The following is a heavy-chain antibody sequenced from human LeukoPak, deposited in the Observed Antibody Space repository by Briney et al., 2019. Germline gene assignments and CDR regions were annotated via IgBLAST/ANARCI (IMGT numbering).Heavy chain of an antibody. CDR3: ARDDDRPDNGLDY. Sequence: PGGSLRLSCAASGFTFSSYAMHWDRQAPGKGLEWVAVISYDGSNKYYADSVKGRSTISRDNSKNTLYLQMNSLRAEDTAVYYCARDDDRPDNGLDYWGQGTLVTVSS. V-gene: IGHV3-30*14. J-gene: IGHJ4*02. D-gene: IGHD3-22*01. CDR1: GFTFSSYA. CDR2: ISYDGSNK.